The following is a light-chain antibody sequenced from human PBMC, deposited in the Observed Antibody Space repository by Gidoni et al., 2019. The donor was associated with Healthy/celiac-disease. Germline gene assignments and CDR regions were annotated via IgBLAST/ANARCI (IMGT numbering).Light chain of an antibody. CDR1: QSVSSSY. Sequence: EIVLTQSPGTLSLSPGERATLSCRASQSVSSSYLAWYQQKPGQAPRLLIFDASSRATGIPDRFSGSGSGTDFTLTISRLEPEDFAVYYCQQYGSSPYTFG. CDR2: DAS. J-gene: IGKJ2*01. V-gene: IGKV3-20*01. CDR3: QQYGSSPYT.